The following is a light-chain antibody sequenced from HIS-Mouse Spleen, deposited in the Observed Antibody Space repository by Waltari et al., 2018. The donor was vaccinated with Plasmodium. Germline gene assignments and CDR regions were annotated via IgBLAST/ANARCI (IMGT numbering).Light chain of an antibody. V-gene: IGLV3-9*01. CDR2: RDS. J-gene: IGLJ2*01. CDR3: QVWDSSTANVV. CDR1: NIGSKN. Sequence: SYELTQPLSVSVALGQTARITCGGNNIGSKNVHWYQQKPGQAPVLVIYRDSNRPSGIPERFSGSNSGNPATLTISRAQAGDEADYYCQVWDSSTANVVFGGGTKLTVL.